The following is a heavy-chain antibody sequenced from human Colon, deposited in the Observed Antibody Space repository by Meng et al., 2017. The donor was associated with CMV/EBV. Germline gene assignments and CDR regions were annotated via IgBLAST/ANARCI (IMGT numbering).Heavy chain of an antibody. D-gene: IGHD3-10*01. Sequence: VRLPESGQGLVQPSTSPALTCTASGASITSYYWSWIRQPAGKGLEWIGRVYISGNTNYNPSLKSRVTMSIDTSKNQLSLNIRSVTAADTAVYYCARDSNLSGLAYWGQGTLVTVSS. V-gene: IGHV4-4*07. CDR2: VYISGNT. CDR3: ARDSNLSGLAY. CDR1: GASITSYY. J-gene: IGHJ4*02.